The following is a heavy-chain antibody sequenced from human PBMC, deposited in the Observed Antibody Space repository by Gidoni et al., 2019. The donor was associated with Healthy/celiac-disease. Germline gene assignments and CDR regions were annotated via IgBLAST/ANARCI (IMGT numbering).Heavy chain of an antibody. V-gene: IGHV2-5*02. CDR1: GFPLSTSGVG. D-gene: IGHD3-10*01. Sequence: QITLKESGPTLVKPTQTLTLTCTFPGFPLSTSGVGVGWIRQPPGKALEWLALIYWDDDKRYSPSLKSRLTITKDTSKNQVVLTMTNMDPVDTATYYCAHSGVGGHYGSGPLYYFDYWGQGTLVTVSS. J-gene: IGHJ4*02. CDR2: IYWDDDK. CDR3: AHSGVGGHYGSGPLYYFDY.